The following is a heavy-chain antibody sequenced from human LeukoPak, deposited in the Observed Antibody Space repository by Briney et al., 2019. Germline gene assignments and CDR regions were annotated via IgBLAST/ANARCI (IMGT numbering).Heavy chain of an antibody. Sequence: GGSLRLSCAASGFTFSTYAMSWVRQAPGKGLEWVSTISSGGGSTYYADSVKGRFPIPRDNSKNALYLQMNSLRAEDTAVYYCAKEVDYYDSSGYYSTNFDYWGQGTLVTVSS. V-gene: IGHV3-23*01. CDR1: GFTFSTYA. D-gene: IGHD3-22*01. J-gene: IGHJ4*02. CDR3: AKEVDYYDSSGYYSTNFDY. CDR2: ISSGGGST.